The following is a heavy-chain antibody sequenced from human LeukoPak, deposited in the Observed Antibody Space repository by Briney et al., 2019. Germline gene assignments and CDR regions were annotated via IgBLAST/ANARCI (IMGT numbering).Heavy chain of an antibody. D-gene: IGHD1-14*01. Sequence: GGSLRLSCVASGFTFSTAWMSWIRQAPGKGLEWVGRIKSNSDGGTADYAASVKGRFTISRDDSKNTLYLQMKSLKTEDTAVYYCTTAYTSDAFDIWGQGTMVTVSA. V-gene: IGHV3-15*01. J-gene: IGHJ3*02. CDR2: IKSNSDGGTA. CDR1: GFTFSTAW. CDR3: TTAYTSDAFDI.